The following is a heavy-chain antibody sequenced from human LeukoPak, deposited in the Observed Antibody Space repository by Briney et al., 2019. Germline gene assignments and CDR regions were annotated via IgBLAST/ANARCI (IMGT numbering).Heavy chain of an antibody. CDR1: GGSISSYY. CDR2: IYYSGST. Sequence: SGTLSLTCTVSGGSISSYYWSWIRQPPGKGLEWIGYIYYSGSTNYNPSLKSRVTISVDTSKNQFSLKLSSVTAADTAVYYCARGSSQWLVPNYYYYYMDVWGKGTTVTVSS. D-gene: IGHD6-19*01. V-gene: IGHV4-59*01. J-gene: IGHJ6*03. CDR3: ARGSSQWLVPNYYYYYMDV.